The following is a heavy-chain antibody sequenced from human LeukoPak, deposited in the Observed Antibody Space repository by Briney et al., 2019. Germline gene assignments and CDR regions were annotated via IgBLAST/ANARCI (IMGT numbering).Heavy chain of an antibody. D-gene: IGHD1-26*01. CDR2: ISSNGGST. V-gene: IGHV3-64*01. J-gene: IGHJ5*02. CDR1: GFTFSCYA. Sequence: SGGSLRLSCAASGFTFSCYAMHWVRQAPGKGLEYVSAISSNGGSTYYANSVEGRFTISRDNSKNTLYLQMGSLRAEDMAVYYCARGGSYFPHWFDPWGQGTLVTVSS. CDR3: ARGGSYFPHWFDP.